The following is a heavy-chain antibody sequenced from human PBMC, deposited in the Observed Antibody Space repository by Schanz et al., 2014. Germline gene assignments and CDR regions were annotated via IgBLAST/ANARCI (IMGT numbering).Heavy chain of an antibody. Sequence: EVQLLESGGGLVQPGGSLRLSCAASGFTFSSYAMSWVRQAPGKGPEWVSYISSGGSDTYYADSVQGRFTISRDNARNSLYLQMNSLRAEDTAIYYCAKYRYSVFDFDYWGQGTLVTVSS. J-gene: IGHJ4*02. D-gene: IGHD3-16*02. CDR3: AKYRYSVFDFDY. CDR2: ISSGGSDT. CDR1: GFTFSSYA. V-gene: IGHV3-48*04.